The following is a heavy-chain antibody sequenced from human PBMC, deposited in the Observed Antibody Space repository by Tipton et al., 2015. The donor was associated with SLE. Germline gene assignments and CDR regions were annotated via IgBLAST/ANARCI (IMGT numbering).Heavy chain of an antibody. J-gene: IGHJ1*01. CDR2: IIPIFGTA. D-gene: IGHD2-2*01. CDR1: GGTFSSYA. CDR3: ASGDCSSTSCYRAEYFQH. V-gene: IGHV1-69*01. Sequence: QVQLVQPGAEVKKPGSSVKVSCKASGGTFSSYAISWVRQAPGQGLEWMGGIIPIFGTANYAQKFQGRVTITTDESTSTAYMELSSLRSEDTAVYYCASGDCSSTSCYRAEYFQHWGQGTLVTVSS.